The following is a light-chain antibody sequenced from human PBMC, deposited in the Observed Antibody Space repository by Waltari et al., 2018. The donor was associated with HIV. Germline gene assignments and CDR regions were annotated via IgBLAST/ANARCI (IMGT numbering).Light chain of an antibody. Sequence: EIVLTQSPGTMSLSPGESATLPCRASQRVNGNYLAWYQQRPGQPPRLLIYGASSRATGIPDRVSGSGSGTDFALTISRLEPEDFAVYFCQQYGNSLTFGGGTKVEIK. V-gene: IGKV3-20*01. CDR2: GAS. CDR3: QQYGNSLT. J-gene: IGKJ4*01. CDR1: QRVNGNY.